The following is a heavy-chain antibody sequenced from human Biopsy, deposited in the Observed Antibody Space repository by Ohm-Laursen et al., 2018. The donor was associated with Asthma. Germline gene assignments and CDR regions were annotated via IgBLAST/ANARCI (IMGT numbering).Heavy chain of an antibody. CDR3: ARCQVGYSSGWSLLLKKIYYSGMDV. CDR1: GGTFSNFA. D-gene: IGHD6-19*01. CDR2: IMTVFGTT. J-gene: IGHJ6*02. Sequence: SSVKVSCKAPGGTFSNFAISWVRQAPGQGLEWLGGIMTVFGTTNYAQKFQGRVTITTDESTSTAYMEVTSLRSEDTAIYYCARCQVGYSSGWSLLLKKIYYSGMDVWGQGTAVTVSS. V-gene: IGHV1-69*05.